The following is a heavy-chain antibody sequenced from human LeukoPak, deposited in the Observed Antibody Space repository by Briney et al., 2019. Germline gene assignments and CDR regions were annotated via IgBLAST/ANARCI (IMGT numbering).Heavy chain of an antibody. CDR3: PRKLAL. Sequence: PGGSLRLSCAASGFSVSNNYMSWVRQAPGKGLEWVLVIYSDGTTYYADSVQGRFTISRDNSKNSLYLQMNSLREEDTAVYFCPRKLALWGQGTLVTVSS. V-gene: IGHV3-66*02. CDR1: GFSVSNNY. J-gene: IGHJ4*02. CDR2: IYSDGTT.